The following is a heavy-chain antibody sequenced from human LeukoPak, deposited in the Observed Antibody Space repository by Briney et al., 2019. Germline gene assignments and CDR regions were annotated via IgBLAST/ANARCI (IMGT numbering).Heavy chain of an antibody. V-gene: IGHV3-30-3*01. CDR2: ISYDGSNK. J-gene: IGHJ4*02. D-gene: IGHD1-26*01. CDR1: GFTFSSYA. Sequence: GESLRLSCAASGFTFSSYAMHWVRQAPGKGLEWVEVISYDGSNKYYADSVKGRFTISRDNSKNTLYLQMNSLRAEDTAVYYCARSSGSYRQYYFDYWGQGTLVTVSS. CDR3: ARSSGSYRQYYFDY.